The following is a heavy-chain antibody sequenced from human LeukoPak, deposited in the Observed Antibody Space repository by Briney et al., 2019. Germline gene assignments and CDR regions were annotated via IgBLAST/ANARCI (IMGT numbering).Heavy chain of an antibody. CDR1: GFTFSSYW. V-gene: IGHV3-30*18. J-gene: IGHJ4*02. CDR3: AKVLGDYGDYAGNY. Sequence: QTGGSLRLSCTASGFTFSSYWMHWVHQAPGKGLEWVAVISYDGSNKYYADSVKGRFTISRDNSKNTLYLQMNSLRAEDTAVYYCAKVLGDYGDYAGNYWGQGTLVTVSS. CDR2: ISYDGSNK. D-gene: IGHD4-17*01.